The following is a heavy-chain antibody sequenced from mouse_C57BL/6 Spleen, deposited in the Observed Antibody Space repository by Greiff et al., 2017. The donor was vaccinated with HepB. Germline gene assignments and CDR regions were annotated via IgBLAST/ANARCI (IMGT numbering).Heavy chain of an antibody. V-gene: IGHV1-22*01. CDR2: INPNNGGT. Sequence: EVQLQESGPELVKPGASVKMSCKASGYTFTDYNMHWVKQSHGKSLEWIGYINPNNGGTSYNQKFKGKATLTVNKSSSTAYMELRSLTSEDSAVYYCAGYNRGSLGYFDVWGTGTTVTVSS. CDR1: GYTFTDYN. CDR3: AGYNRGSLGYFDV. D-gene: IGHD1-3*01. J-gene: IGHJ1*03.